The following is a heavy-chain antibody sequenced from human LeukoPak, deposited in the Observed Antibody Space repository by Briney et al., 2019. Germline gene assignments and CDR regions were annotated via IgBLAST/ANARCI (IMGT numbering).Heavy chain of an antibody. CDR1: GGSISSGYYS. Sequence: TSQTLSLTCTVSGGSISSGYYSWSWIRQPAGKGLEWIGRIYTSGSTNYNPSLKSRVTISVDTSKNHFSLELTSVTAADTAVYYCARSYSSSSVLSYYYFYMDVWAKATTVTVSS. V-gene: IGHV4-61*02. CDR2: IYTSGST. J-gene: IGHJ6*03. D-gene: IGHD6-13*01. CDR3: ARSYSSSSVLSYYYFYMDV.